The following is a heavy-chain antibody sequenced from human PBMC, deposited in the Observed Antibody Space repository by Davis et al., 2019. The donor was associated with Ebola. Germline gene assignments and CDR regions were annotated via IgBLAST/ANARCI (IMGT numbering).Heavy chain of an antibody. CDR2: ISAYNGNT. CDR1: GYTFTSYG. J-gene: IGHJ5*02. CDR3: ARGRGGGGMGATWPYNWFDP. Sequence: ASVKVSCKASGYTFTSYGISWVRQAPGQGLEWMGWISAYNGNTNYAQKLQGRVTMTTDTSTSTAYMELRSLRSDDTAVYYCARGRGGGGMGATWPYNWFDPWGQGTLVTVSS. D-gene: IGHD1-26*01. V-gene: IGHV1-18*01.